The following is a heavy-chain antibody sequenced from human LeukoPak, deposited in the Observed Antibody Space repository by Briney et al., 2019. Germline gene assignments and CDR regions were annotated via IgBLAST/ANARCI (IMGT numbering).Heavy chain of an antibody. CDR2: INWNGGST. J-gene: IGHJ4*02. Sequence: GGSLRLSCAASGFTLDDYGMSWVRQAPGKGLEWVSGINWNGGSTGYADSVKGRFTISRDNAKNSLYLQMNSLRAEDTALYYCARIYYDSSGPAGYFDYWGQGTLVTVSS. V-gene: IGHV3-20*04. CDR3: ARIYYDSSGPAGYFDY. D-gene: IGHD3-22*01. CDR1: GFTLDDYG.